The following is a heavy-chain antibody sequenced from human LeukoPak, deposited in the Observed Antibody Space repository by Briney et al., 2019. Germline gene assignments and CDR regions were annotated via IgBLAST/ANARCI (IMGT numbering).Heavy chain of an antibody. J-gene: IGHJ4*02. CDR1: GGSISSYY. CDR2: IYYSGST. D-gene: IGHD3-22*01. Sequence: PSETLSLTCTVSGGSISSYYWSWIRQPPGKGLEWIGYIYYSGSTNYNPSLKSRVTISVDTSKNQFSLKLSSVTAADTAVYYCARDHEGSGYYYDYWGQGTLVTVSS. V-gene: IGHV4-59*12. CDR3: ARDHEGSGYYYDY.